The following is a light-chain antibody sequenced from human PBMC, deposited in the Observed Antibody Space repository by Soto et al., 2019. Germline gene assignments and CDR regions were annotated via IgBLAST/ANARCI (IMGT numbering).Light chain of an antibody. V-gene: IGKV3-20*01. CDR2: GAS. Sequence: VVLKLSPGTLSLSRGEIASRACRASQSVSSIYLAWYQHTPGLAPRLLIYGASSRATGISDRFSGSGSGTDFTLTISILEPQDFALYYCQQYGSPPWTFGQ. CDR1: QSVSSIY. J-gene: IGKJ1*01. CDR3: QQYGSPPWT.